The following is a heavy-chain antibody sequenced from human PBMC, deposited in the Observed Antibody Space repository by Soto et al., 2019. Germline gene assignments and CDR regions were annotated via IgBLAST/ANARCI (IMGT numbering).Heavy chain of an antibody. CDR3: AKDIMLPNNSSDY. J-gene: IGHJ4*02. CDR1: GFTFDDGT. Sequence: GSLSLSCAAYGFTFDDGTMHWVRQAPGKGLEWVSLISWDGGSTYYADSVKGRFTISRDNSKNSLYLQMNSLRTEDTALYYCAKDIMLPNNSSDYSCQRTLVTVSS. V-gene: IGHV3-43*01. D-gene: IGHD3-16*01. CDR2: ISWDGGST.